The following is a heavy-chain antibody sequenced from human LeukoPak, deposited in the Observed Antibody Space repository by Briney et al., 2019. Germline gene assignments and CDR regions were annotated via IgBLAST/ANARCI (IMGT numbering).Heavy chain of an antibody. J-gene: IGHJ3*02. V-gene: IGHV3-48*04. D-gene: IGHD3-16*01. Sequence: GGSLRLSCAASGFTFSSYSMNWVRQAPGKGLEWVSYISSSSSTIYYADSVKGRFTISRDNAKNTLYLQMKSLRAEDTAVYFCASPSRLPFDDGFDIWGQGTMVTVSS. CDR3: ASPSRLPFDDGFDI. CDR2: ISSSSSTI. CDR1: GFTFSSYS.